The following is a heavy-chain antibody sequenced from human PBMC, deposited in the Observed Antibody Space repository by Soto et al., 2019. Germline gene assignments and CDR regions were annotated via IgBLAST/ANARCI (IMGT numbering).Heavy chain of an antibody. J-gene: IGHJ4*02. CDR2: ISSSSSYI. V-gene: IGHV3-21*01. Sequence: PGGSLRLSCAASGFTFSSYSMNWVRQAPGKGLEWDSSISSSSSYIYYADSVKGRFTISRDNAKNSLYLQMNSLRAEDTAVYYCARPRRGSYVESDYWGQGTLVTVSS. D-gene: IGHD1-26*01. CDR3: ARPRRGSYVESDY. CDR1: GFTFSSYS.